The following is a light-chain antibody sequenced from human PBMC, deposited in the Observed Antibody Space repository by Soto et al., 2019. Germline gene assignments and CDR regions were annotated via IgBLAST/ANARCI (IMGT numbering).Light chain of an antibody. J-gene: IGKJ1*01. CDR1: QSISSSY. CDR2: GAS. Sequence: EIVLTQSPGTLSLSPAERATLSCSASQSISSSYLAWFQQKPGQAPRLLIYGASSRATGIPDRFSGGGSGTDFTLTISRLEPEDFAVYYCQQYGSSPRTFGQGTKVDIK. V-gene: IGKV3-20*01. CDR3: QQYGSSPRT.